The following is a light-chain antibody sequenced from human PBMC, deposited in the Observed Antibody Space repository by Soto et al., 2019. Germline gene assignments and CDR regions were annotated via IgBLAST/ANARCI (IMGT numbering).Light chain of an antibody. CDR2: LGS. CDR3: RHGPHTGT. Sequence: QSPLTLPFTAGVSISMSCRSIKSLLHDNGHNYLDWYLQKPGRSPQLLFYLGSSRASGVAERFSGSGSGASVSLLNSSSDPEDVVPYYGRHGPHTGTLAGGTKVDIK. J-gene: IGKJ4*02. V-gene: IGKV2-28*01. CDR1: KSLLHDNGHNY.